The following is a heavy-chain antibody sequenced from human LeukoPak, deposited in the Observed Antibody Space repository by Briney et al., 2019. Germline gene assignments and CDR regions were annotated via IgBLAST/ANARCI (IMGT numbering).Heavy chain of an antibody. J-gene: IGHJ3*02. CDR3: ARDLPKTGYVGALDI. CDR1: GYTFTDYY. Sequence: GASVTVSCKASGYTFTDYYILWVRQAPGQGPEWMGWINPNSGGTNYAQNFKGRVTMTRDTSISTAYMEVNSLTSDDTAVYYCARDLPKTGYVGALDIWGQGTMVTVSS. CDR2: INPNSGGT. D-gene: IGHD5-12*01. V-gene: IGHV1-2*02.